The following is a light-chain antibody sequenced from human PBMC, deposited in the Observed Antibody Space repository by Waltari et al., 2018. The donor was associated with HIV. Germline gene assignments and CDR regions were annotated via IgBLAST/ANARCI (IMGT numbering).Light chain of an antibody. CDR2: GAS. Sequence: EIVLTQSPGTLSLSPGERATLSCRASQSVSSNYLAWYQQKPGQAPRLLIYGASSRATGIPDRFSGSGSGTDFTLTISSLEPEDFAVYYCQQYGGSSWTFGQGDQGGSQT. CDR1: QSVSSNY. J-gene: IGKJ1*01. CDR3: QQYGGSSWT. V-gene: IGKV3-20*01.